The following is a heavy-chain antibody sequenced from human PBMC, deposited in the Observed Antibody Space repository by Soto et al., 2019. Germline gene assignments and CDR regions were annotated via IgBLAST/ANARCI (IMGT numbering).Heavy chain of an antibody. D-gene: IGHD2-15*01. CDR1: GFTFSSYG. CDR2: IWDDGSNK. Sequence: QVQLVESGGGVVQPGRSLRLSCAASGFTFSSYGMHWVRQAPGKGREWVAVIWDDGSNKYYADSVKGRFTISRDNSKNTLYLQMNGLRAEDTAVYYCARDRLLQGNLDIWGQGTMVIVSS. CDR3: ARDRLLQGNLDI. J-gene: IGHJ3*02. V-gene: IGHV3-33*01.